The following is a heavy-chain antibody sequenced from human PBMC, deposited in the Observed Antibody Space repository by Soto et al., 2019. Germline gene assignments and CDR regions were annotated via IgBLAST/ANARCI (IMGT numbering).Heavy chain of an antibody. CDR3: ARYNDYGDAFDI. Sequence: SETLSLTCTVSGGSTSSYYWSWIRQPPGKGLEWIGYIYYSGSTNYNPSLKSRVTISVDTSKNQFSLKLSSVTAADTAVYYCARYNDYGDAFDIWGQGTMVTVSS. D-gene: IGHD4-17*01. J-gene: IGHJ3*02. CDR1: GGSTSSYY. CDR2: IYYSGST. V-gene: IGHV4-59*01.